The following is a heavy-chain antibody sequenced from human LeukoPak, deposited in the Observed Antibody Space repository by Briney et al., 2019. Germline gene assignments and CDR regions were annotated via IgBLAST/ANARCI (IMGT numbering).Heavy chain of an antibody. CDR2: IYNSGST. J-gene: IGHJ4*02. V-gene: IGHV4-59*01. Sequence: PSETLSVTCTVSGGSISTYYWSWIRKPPGKGLEWIGHIYNSGSTNYSPSLKSRVTISVDTSKNQFSLKLSSVTAADTAVYYCARFKRAGGWSYFDYWGQGTLVTVSS. CDR3: ARFKRAGGWSYFDY. D-gene: IGHD6-19*01. CDR1: GGSISTYY.